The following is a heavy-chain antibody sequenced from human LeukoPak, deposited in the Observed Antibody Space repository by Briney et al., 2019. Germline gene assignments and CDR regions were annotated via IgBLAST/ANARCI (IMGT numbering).Heavy chain of an antibody. D-gene: IGHD6-6*01. CDR2: TSGPGGSR. J-gene: IGHJ4*02. Sequence: GGSLRLSCAASGFTFSSYAMSWVRQAPGKGLEWVSATSGPGGSRDYADSVKGRFTISRDNSKNTLYLQMNSLRAEDTAIYYCAKKVGLVSAPLYYFDLWGQGTLVTVSS. CDR3: AKKVGLVSAPLYYFDL. CDR1: GFTFSSYA. V-gene: IGHV3-23*01.